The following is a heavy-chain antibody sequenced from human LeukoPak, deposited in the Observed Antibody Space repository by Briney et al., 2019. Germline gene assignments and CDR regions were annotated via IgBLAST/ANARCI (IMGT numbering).Heavy chain of an antibody. D-gene: IGHD3-22*01. J-gene: IGHJ4*02. Sequence: ASVKVSCKASGYTFTSYYMHWVRQAPGQGLELMGIINPSGGSTSYAQKFQGRVTMTRDTSTSTVYMELSSLRSEDTAVYYCTKSLGGYYAFDYWGQGTLVTVSS. V-gene: IGHV1-46*01. CDR2: INPSGGST. CDR1: GYTFTSYY. CDR3: TKSLGGYYAFDY.